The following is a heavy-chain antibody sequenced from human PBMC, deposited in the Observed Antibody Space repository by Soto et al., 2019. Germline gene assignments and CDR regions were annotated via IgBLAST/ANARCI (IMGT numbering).Heavy chain of an antibody. Sequence: PSETLSLTCTVSGGSISSSSYYWGWIRQPPGRGLEWIGSISYSGRTYYNPSLKSRVTMSVDTSKNQFSLKLSSVTAADTAVYYCARLHGYCISTSCYGYYGMDVWGQGTTVT. CDR1: GGSISSSSYY. CDR3: ARLHGYCISTSCYGYYGMDV. V-gene: IGHV4-39*01. CDR2: ISYSGRT. J-gene: IGHJ6*02. D-gene: IGHD2-2*01.